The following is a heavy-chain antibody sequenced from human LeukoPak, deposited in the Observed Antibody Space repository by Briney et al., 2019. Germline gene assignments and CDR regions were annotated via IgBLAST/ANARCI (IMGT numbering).Heavy chain of an antibody. CDR3: ASGRELELPWQ. Sequence: SETLSLTCAVYGGSFSGYYWSWIRQPPGKGLEWIAEINHTGSTDYNPSLKSRVTISVDTSKNQFSLKLASVTAADTAVYYCASGRELELPWQWGHGTLVTVSS. CDR2: INHTGST. J-gene: IGHJ4*01. V-gene: IGHV4-34*01. D-gene: IGHD1-7*01. CDR1: GGSFSGYY.